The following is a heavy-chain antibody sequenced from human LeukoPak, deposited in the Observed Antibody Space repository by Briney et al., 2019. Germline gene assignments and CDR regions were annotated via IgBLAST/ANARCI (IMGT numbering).Heavy chain of an antibody. J-gene: IGHJ6*03. V-gene: IGHV1-8*03. CDR2: MNPNSGNT. CDR3: ASGKLLSSGRYYTQLPADYYYYMDV. D-gene: IGHD3-10*02. CDR1: GYTFTSYD. Sequence: ASVKVSCKASGYTFTSYDINWVRQATGQGLEWMGWMNPNSGNTGYAQKFQGRVTITRNTSISTAYMELSSLRSEDTAVYYCASGKLLSSGRYYTQLPADYYYYMDVWGKGTTVTVSS.